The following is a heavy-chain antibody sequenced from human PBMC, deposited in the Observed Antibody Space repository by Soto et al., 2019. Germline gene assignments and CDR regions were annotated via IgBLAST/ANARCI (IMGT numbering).Heavy chain of an antibody. CDR3: ARAGGTTVTGLWHFDS. CDR2: IWYDGTQK. CDR1: GFTFNTYS. V-gene: IGHV3-33*01. J-gene: IGHJ4*02. Sequence: GGSLRLSCEASGFTFNTYSMHRVRQPPGKGLEWLAAIWYDGTQKYYADSVKGRFIISRDNSKKTLYLEMNSLRAEDTAVYYCARAGGTTVTGLWHFDSWGQGTLVTVSS. D-gene: IGHD4-17*01.